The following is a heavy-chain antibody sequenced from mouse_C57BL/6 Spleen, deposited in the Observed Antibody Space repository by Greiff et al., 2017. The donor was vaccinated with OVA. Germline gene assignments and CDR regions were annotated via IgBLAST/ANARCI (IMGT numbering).Heavy chain of an antibody. J-gene: IGHJ1*03. Sequence: QVQLQQPGAELVRPGSSVKLSCKASGYTFTSYWMHWVKQRPIQGLEWIGNIDPSDSETHYNQKFKDKATLTVDKSSSTAYMQLSSLTSEDSAVYFCASSGGSNYVRYFDVWGTGTTVTVSS. CDR1: GYTFTSYW. V-gene: IGHV1-52*01. D-gene: IGHD2-5*01. CDR2: IDPSDSET. CDR3: ASSGGSNYVRYFDV.